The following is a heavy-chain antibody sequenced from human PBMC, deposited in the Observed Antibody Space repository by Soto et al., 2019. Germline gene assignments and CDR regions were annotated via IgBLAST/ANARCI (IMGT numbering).Heavy chain of an antibody. CDR2: ISGSGGST. CDR1: GFTFSSYA. D-gene: IGHD3-9*01. V-gene: IGHV3-23*01. J-gene: IGHJ6*02. Sequence: PGGSLRLSCAASGFTFSSYAMSWVRQAPGKGLEWVSAISGSGGSTCYADSVKGRFTISRDNSKNTLYLQMNSLRAEDTAVYYCATPYDILTGYYPNYYYGMDVWGQGTTVTVSS. CDR3: ATPYDILTGYYPNYYYGMDV.